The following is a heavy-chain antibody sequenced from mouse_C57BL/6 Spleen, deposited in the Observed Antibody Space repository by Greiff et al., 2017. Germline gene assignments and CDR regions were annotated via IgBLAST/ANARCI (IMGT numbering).Heavy chain of an antibody. V-gene: IGHV1-64*01. CDR2: IHPNSGST. CDR1: GYTFTSYW. J-gene: IGHJ3*01. CDR3: AKTAQATAWFAY. D-gene: IGHD3-2*02. Sequence: QVQLQQPGAELVKPGASVKLSCKASGYTFTSYWMHWVKQRPGQGLEWIGMIHPNSGSTNYNEKFKSKATLTVDKSSSTAYMQLSSLTSEDSAVYYCAKTAQATAWFAYWGHGTLVTVSA.